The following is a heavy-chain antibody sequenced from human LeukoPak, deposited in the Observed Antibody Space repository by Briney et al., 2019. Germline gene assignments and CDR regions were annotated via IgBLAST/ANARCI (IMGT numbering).Heavy chain of an antibody. Sequence: HPGGSLRLSCAASGFTFSNAWMNWVRQAPGKGLEWVSAISGSGGSTYYADSVKGRFTISRDNSKNTLYLQMNSLRAEDTAVYYCAKDRPRVTIFGVVATGLFDYWGQGTLVTVSS. CDR3: AKDRPRVTIFGVVATGLFDY. D-gene: IGHD3-3*01. V-gene: IGHV3-23*01. CDR1: GFTFSNAW. J-gene: IGHJ4*02. CDR2: ISGSGGST.